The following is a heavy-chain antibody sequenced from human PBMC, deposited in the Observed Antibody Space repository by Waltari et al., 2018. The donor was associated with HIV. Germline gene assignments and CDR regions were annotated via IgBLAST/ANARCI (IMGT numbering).Heavy chain of an antibody. Sequence: EVQLVQSGAEVKKPGQSLKISCKGSGYSFTSYWIGWVCQAPGTGLAWMGDIYPADSDTTYNPSFRGQVTMSVDTSISTAYVQWRSLEASDTAVYFCARRLVGADAFEIWGQGTEVIVSS. D-gene: IGHD1-26*01. J-gene: IGHJ3*02. CDR1: GYSFTSYW. V-gene: IGHV5-51*03. CDR2: IYPADSDT. CDR3: ARRLVGADAFEI.